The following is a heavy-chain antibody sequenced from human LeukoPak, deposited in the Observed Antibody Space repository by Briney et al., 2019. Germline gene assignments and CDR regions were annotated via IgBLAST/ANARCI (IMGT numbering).Heavy chain of an antibody. CDR2: IKSKHDGGTT. J-gene: IGHJ4*02. CDR3: TTAPASLDY. V-gene: IGHV3-15*01. CDR1: GFTFRKAW. Sequence: GGSLRLSCAISGFTFRKAWMRWVRQAPGKGLEWVGRIKSKHDGGTTDFAAPVKGRFSISRDDSENTLYLQMNSLITDDTAVYYCTTAPASLDYWGQGTLVTVSS.